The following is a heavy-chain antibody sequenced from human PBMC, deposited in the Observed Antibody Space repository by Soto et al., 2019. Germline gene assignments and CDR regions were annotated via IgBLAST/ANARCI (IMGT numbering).Heavy chain of an antibody. V-gene: IGHV4-30-2*01. CDR3: ARAGHVDYSKRSDGAVGGFDP. Sequence: QLQLQESGSGLVKPSQTLSLTCAVSGGSISSGGYSWSWIRQPPGKGLEWIGYIYHSGSTYYNPSLKSRVTISVDRSKNQFSLKLSSVTAADTAVYYCARAGHVDYSKRSDGAVGGFDPWGQGTLVTVSS. J-gene: IGHJ5*02. CDR2: IYHSGST. CDR1: GGSISSGGYS. D-gene: IGHD4-4*01.